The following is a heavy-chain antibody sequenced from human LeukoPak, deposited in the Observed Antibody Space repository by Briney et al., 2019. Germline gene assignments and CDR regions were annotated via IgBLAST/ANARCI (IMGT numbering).Heavy chain of an antibody. V-gene: IGHV4-4*07. D-gene: IGHD3-22*01. Sequence: SETLSLTCTVSGGSISSYYWSWIRQPAGKGLEWIGRIYTSGSTNYNPSLKSRVTMSVDTSKNQFSLKLSSVTAEDTAVYYCAKDEDYYDSSDNFDYWGQGTLVTVSS. CDR2: IYTSGST. CDR1: GGSISSYY. J-gene: IGHJ4*02. CDR3: AKDEDYYDSSDNFDY.